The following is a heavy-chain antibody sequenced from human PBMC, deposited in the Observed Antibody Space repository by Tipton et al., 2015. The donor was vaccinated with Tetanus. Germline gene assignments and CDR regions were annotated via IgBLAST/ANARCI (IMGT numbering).Heavy chain of an antibody. J-gene: IGHJ4*02. CDR2: IFHSGST. D-gene: IGHD5-24*01. CDR3: ARAPYNSPGKYYFDY. Sequence: LRLSCTASGGSMSNNYWSWVRQPPGKGLEWIAYIFHSGSTNYSPSLKSRVAISMDTSKNQISLKLSSVTAADTAVYFCARAPYNSPGKYYFDYWGQGILVTVSS. CDR1: GGSMSNNY. V-gene: IGHV4-59*01.